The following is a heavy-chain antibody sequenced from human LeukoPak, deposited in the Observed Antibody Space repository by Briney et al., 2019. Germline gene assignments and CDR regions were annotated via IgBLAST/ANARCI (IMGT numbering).Heavy chain of an antibody. CDR3: ATEPSRSYSFDHLDF. Sequence: ASVTVSCKASGYTFTGYYMHRVRQAPGQGLEWMGRVVPMFGIRNYPQTFRGRVNITADKATNTVYMELRSLRTEDTAIYYCATEPSRSYSFDHLDFWGLGTPVTVSS. V-gene: IGHV1-2*02. CDR1: GYTFTGYY. D-gene: IGHD5-12*01. J-gene: IGHJ4*02. CDR2: VVPMFGIR.